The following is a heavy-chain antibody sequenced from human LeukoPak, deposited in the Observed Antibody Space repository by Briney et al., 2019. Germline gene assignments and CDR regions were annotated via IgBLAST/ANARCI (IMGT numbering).Heavy chain of an antibody. V-gene: IGHV3-13*01. CDR2: IGTAGDS. J-gene: IGHJ4*02. D-gene: IGHD3-10*01. Sequence: PGGSLRLSCAASGFTFSSYDMHWVRQPTGRGLEWVAAIGTAGDSYYPGSVRGRFTVSREDAKNSLYLQMNSLTAGDTAVYYCARGYSYRYEYWGQGTQVTVSS. CDR3: ARGYSYRYEY. CDR1: GFTFSSYD.